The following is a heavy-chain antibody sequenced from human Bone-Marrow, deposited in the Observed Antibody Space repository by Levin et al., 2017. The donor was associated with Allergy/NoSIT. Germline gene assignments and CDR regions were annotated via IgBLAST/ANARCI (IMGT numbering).Heavy chain of an antibody. CDR3: ARTAQDLRFAAFAI. D-gene: IGHD3-3*01. J-gene: IGHJ3*02. CDR2: IDWDDDK. CDR1: GFSLSTSGMC. Sequence: QTLSLTCTFSGFSLSTSGMCVSWIRQPPGKALEWLARIDWDDDKYYSTSLKTRLTISKDTSKNQVVLTMTNMDPVDTATYYCARTAQDLRFAAFAIWGQGTMVTVSS. V-gene: IGHV2-70*11.